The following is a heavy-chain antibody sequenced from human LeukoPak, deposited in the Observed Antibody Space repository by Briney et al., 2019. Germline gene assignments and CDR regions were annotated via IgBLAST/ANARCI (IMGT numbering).Heavy chain of an antibody. CDR2: IYYSGNT. CDR1: GGSINGYY. CDR3: AKHGIGAVPAEYVDY. J-gene: IGHJ4*02. Sequence: SQTLSLTCTVSGGSINGYYCSWIRQPPGRGLEWIGYIYYSGNTNYSPSLKSRVTISVDASRNQFSLRLSSVTAADTAVYFCAKHGIGAVPAEYVDYWGQGTLVTVSS. V-gene: IGHV4-59*08. D-gene: IGHD6-19*01.